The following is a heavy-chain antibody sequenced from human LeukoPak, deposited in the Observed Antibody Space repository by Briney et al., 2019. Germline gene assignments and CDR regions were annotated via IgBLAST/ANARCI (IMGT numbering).Heavy chain of an antibody. V-gene: IGHV4-39*01. Sequence: PSETLSLTCTVSGGSISSSSYYWGWIRQPPGKGLEWIGSIYYSGSTYYNPSLKSRVTISVDTSKNQFSLKLSSVTAADTAVYYCARIIAAAKDYWGQGTLVTVSS. CDR1: GGSISSSSYY. J-gene: IGHJ4*02. D-gene: IGHD6-13*01. CDR3: ARIIAAAKDY. CDR2: IYYSGST.